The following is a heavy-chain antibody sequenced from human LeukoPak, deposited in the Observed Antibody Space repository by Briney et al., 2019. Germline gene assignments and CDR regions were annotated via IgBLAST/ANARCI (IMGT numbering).Heavy chain of an antibody. CDR1: GFTFSNYH. Sequence: GGSLRLSCAASGFTFSNYHMNWVRQPPGKGLEWVAYISSSGDTIYYAASVKGRFTISGDNVQNSLSLQMNSLRGEDTSVYYCTSLWEVPGPDFWGQGTLVTVSS. D-gene: IGHD1-26*01. CDR3: TSLWEVPGPDF. V-gene: IGHV3-48*03. J-gene: IGHJ4*02. CDR2: ISSSGDTI.